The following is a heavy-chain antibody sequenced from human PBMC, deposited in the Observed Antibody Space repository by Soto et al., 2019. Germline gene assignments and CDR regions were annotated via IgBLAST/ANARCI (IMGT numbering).Heavy chain of an antibody. D-gene: IGHD2-21*01. CDR1: GFTFSDYA. CDR2: ISYDGSNK. Sequence: QEQLVESGGGVVQPGRSLRLSCAASGFTFSDYALHWVRQAPGKGLEWVAVISYDGSNKNYADSVKGRFTISRDNSKNTLYVQMNSLRPEDTAVYYCATLIAYISRYGMDVWGQGTTVTVSS. CDR3: ATLIAYISRYGMDV. J-gene: IGHJ6*02. V-gene: IGHV3-30-3*01.